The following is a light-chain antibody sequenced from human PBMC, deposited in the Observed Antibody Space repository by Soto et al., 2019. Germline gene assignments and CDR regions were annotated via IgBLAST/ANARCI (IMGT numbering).Light chain of an antibody. Sequence: EIVLTQSPGTLSVSPGQIVTLSCRASQSVGRNYLAWYQQKPGQAPRLLIHGASTRATGIPDRFSGSGSGTDFTLTISRLEPEDFAVYFCQQYASSPLTFRGGAKVETK. CDR3: QQYASSPLT. J-gene: IGKJ4*01. CDR1: QSVGRNY. CDR2: GAS. V-gene: IGKV3-20*01.